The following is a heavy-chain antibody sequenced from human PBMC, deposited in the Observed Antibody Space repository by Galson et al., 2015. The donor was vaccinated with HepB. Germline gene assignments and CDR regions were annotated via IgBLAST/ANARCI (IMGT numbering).Heavy chain of an antibody. CDR3: ARGYGYLYFVMDV. CDR1: GFSLSTTGMS. V-gene: IGHV2-70*11. Sequence: PALVKPTQTLTLTCTFSGFSLSTTGMSVSWIRQPPGKALEWLARIDWDDDKQYNTSLRTRLTISKDTSKKQVLLTVTNMDPVDTATYYCARGYGYLYFVMDVWGQGTTVTVSS. D-gene: IGHD5-18*01. CDR2: IDWDDDK. J-gene: IGHJ6*02.